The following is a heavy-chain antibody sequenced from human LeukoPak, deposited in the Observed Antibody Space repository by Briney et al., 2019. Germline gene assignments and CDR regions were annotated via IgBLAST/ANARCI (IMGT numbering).Heavy chain of an antibody. CDR2: ISGSGGST. J-gene: IGHJ5*02. CDR3: AKVGSRMVRGVINWFDP. Sequence: GGSLRLXXXXXXFTFSSYAMSWVRQAPGKGLEWVSAISGSGGSTYYADSVKGRFTISRDNSKNTLYLQMNSLRAEDTAVYYCAKVGSRMVRGVINWFDPWGQGTLVTVSS. V-gene: IGHV3-23*01. CDR1: XFTFSSYA. D-gene: IGHD3-10*01.